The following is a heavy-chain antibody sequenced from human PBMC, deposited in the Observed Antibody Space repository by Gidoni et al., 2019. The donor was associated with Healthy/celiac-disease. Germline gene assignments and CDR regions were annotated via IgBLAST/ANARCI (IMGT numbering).Heavy chain of an antibody. CDR3: AGEYYGSGSYLYYFDY. Sequence: QVQLQQWGAGLLKPSETLSLTCAVYGGSFSGYYWSWIRQPPGKGLEWIGEINHSGSTNYNPSLKSRVTISVDMSKNQFSLKLSSVTAADTAVYYCAGEYYGSGSYLYYFDYWGQGTLVTVSS. CDR2: INHSGST. V-gene: IGHV4-34*01. D-gene: IGHD3-10*01. J-gene: IGHJ4*02. CDR1: GGSFSGYY.